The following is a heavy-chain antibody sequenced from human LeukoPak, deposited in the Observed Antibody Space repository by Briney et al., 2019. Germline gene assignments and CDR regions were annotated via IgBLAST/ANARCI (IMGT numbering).Heavy chain of an antibody. CDR2: IIPIFGTA. J-gene: IGHJ6*03. Sequence: SVKVSCKASGGTFTSYAISWVRQAPGQGLEGMGGIIPIFGTANYAQKFQGRVTITTDESTSTAYMELSSLRSADTAVYYCASRVASRSYYFYYMDVWGKGTTVTVSS. D-gene: IGHD5-12*01. V-gene: IGHV1-69*05. CDR3: ASRVASRSYYFYYMDV. CDR1: GGTFTSYA.